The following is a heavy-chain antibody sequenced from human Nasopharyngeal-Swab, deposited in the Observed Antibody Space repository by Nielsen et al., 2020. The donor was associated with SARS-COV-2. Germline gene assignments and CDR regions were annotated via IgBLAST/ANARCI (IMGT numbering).Heavy chain of an antibody. Sequence: WIRQPPGKRLEWVSSIGRYGTDIFHADSVKGRFSVFRDAANKSIYLQMRSLRAEDTAVYYCARGTVFGVANGMDVWGQGTTVTVSS. J-gene: IGHJ6*02. D-gene: IGHD3-3*01. CDR3: ARGTVFGVANGMDV. CDR2: IGRYGTDI. V-gene: IGHV3-21*01.